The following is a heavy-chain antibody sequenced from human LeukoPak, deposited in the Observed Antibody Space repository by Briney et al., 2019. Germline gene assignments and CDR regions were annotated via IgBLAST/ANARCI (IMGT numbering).Heavy chain of an antibody. Sequence: GGSLRLSCAASGLSFSGSAIHWVRQASGRGLEWLGRIRSKANRYVTVYAASVNGRFIISRDDSGNTAYLQMNSLQTEDTAVYYCTRHTDKYCSGAGCYVDNFYGLDVWGQGTTVTVSS. D-gene: IGHD2-15*01. CDR2: IRSKANRYVT. V-gene: IGHV3-73*01. CDR3: TRHTDKYCSGAGCYVDNFYGLDV. CDR1: GLSFSGSA. J-gene: IGHJ6*02.